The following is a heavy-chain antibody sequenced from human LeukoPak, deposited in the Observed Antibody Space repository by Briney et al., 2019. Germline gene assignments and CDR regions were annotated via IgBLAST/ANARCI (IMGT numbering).Heavy chain of an antibody. CDR1: GFTFSRYA. D-gene: IGHD2-2*01. V-gene: IGHV3-23*01. Sequence: GGSLRLSCEASGFTFSRYAMNWVRQAPGKGLEWVSTISGSGSTFYADSVKGRFTISRDNSKNTVFLQMNTLSVDDTAVYYCAKDGVGPGDYWGQGTLVTVSS. J-gene: IGHJ4*02. CDR3: AKDGVGPGDY. CDR2: ISGSGST.